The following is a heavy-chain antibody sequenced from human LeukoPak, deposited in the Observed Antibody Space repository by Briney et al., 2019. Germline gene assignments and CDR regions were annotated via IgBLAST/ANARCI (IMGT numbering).Heavy chain of an antibody. V-gene: IGHV3-64*01. CDR2: ISSNGGST. Sequence: GGSLRLSCAASGFTFSSYAMHWVRQAPGKGLEYVSAISSNGGSTYYANSVKGRFTISRDNSKNTLYLQMGSLRAEDTAVYYCARDWMATSHFDYWGQGTLVTVSS. D-gene: IGHD5-24*01. J-gene: IGHJ4*02. CDR3: ARDWMATSHFDY. CDR1: GFTFSSYA.